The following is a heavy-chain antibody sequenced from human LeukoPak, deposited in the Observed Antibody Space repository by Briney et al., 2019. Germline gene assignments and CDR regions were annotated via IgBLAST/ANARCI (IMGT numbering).Heavy chain of an antibody. CDR1: GDSITSYY. CDR2: VFHSGVT. CDR3: ATRADWFDP. Sequence: PSETLSLTCSVSGDSITSYYWSWIRQPPVRGLEWIGYVFHSGVTNYNPSLKSRVTLSLDTSKNQFSLKLKSVTAADTAVYFCATRADWFDPWGQGTLVTVSS. V-gene: IGHV4-59*12. J-gene: IGHJ5*02.